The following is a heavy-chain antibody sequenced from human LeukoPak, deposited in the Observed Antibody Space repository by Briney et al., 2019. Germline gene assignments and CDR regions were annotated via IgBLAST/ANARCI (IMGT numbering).Heavy chain of an antibody. CDR3: ARSANPLLKDCSSTSCYLPEYFQH. D-gene: IGHD2-2*01. CDR2: IYTSGST. Sequence: VKPLATLSLTCTVSGGSISSYYWSWIRQPAGKGLEWIGRIYTSGSTNYNPSLKSRVTISVDTSKNQFSLKLSSVTAADTAVYYCARSANPLLKDCSSTSCYLPEYFQHWGQGTLVTVSS. V-gene: IGHV4-4*07. J-gene: IGHJ1*01. CDR1: GGSISSYY.